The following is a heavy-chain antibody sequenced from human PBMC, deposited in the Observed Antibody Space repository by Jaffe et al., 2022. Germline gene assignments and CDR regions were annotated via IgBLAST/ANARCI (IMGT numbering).Heavy chain of an antibody. CDR3: ARSLYSGYPGGAGTLGY. V-gene: IGHV3-13*01. Sequence: EVQLVESGGGLVQPGGSLRLSCAASGFTFSSYDMHWVRQATGKGLEWVSAIGTAGDTYYPGSVKGRFTISRENAKNSLYLQMNSLRAGDTAVYYCARSLYSGYPGGAGTLGYWGQGTLVTVSS. CDR1: GFTFSSYD. J-gene: IGHJ4*02. CDR2: IGTAGDT. D-gene: IGHD5-12*01.